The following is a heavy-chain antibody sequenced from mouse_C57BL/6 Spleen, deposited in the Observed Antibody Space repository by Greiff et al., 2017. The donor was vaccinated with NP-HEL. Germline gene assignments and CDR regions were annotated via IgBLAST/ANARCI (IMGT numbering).Heavy chain of an antibody. CDR3: TRSGPLLRSQSGAMDD. CDR2: IDPETGGT. CDR1: GYTFTDYE. Sequence: QVQLQQSGAELVRPGASVTLSCKASGYTFTDYEMHWVKQTPVHGLEWIGAIDPETGGTAYNQKFKGKAILTADNSSSTAYMELRSLTSEDSAVYYCTRSGPLLRSQSGAMDDWGQGTSVTVSS. D-gene: IGHD1-1*01. V-gene: IGHV1-15*01. J-gene: IGHJ4*01.